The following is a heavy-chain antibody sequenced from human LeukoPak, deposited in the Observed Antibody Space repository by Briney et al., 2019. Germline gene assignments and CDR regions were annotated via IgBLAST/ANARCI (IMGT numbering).Heavy chain of an antibody. Sequence: PSETLSLTCSVSGGAIISYHWSWIRQAAGKGPDWIGRIYPTGNTDYNPSLKTRVTMSTDLSKKQFSLRLRSVSAADTAVYYCARLKFYDSTGYSPGYYMDVWGKGTAVTVSS. CDR2: IYPTGNT. D-gene: IGHD3-22*01. V-gene: IGHV4-4*07. CDR3: ARLKFYDSTGYSPGYYMDV. J-gene: IGHJ6*03. CDR1: GGAIISYH.